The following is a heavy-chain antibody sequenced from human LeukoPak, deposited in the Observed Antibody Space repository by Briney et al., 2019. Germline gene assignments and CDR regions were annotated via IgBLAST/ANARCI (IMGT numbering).Heavy chain of an antibody. CDR2: ISSSGSTI. J-gene: IGHJ3*02. Sequence: GGSLRLSCAASGFTFSSYEMNWVRQAPGKGLEWVSYISSSGSTIYYADSVKGRFTISRDNAENSLYLQMNSLRAEDTAVYYCARDFGDDAFDIWGQGTMVTVSS. D-gene: IGHD3-10*01. CDR1: GFTFSSYE. CDR3: ARDFGDDAFDI. V-gene: IGHV3-48*03.